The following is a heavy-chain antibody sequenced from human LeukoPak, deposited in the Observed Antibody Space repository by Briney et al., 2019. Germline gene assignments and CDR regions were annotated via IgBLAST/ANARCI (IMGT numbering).Heavy chain of an antibody. J-gene: IGHJ4*02. CDR3: ARGSGNFDY. CDR1: GFTFSTYW. CDR2: IKFDGSEK. D-gene: IGHD3-3*01. Sequence: GGSLRLSCAASGFTFSTYWMNWVRQAPGKGLEWVANIKFDGSEKYYVDSVKGRFTISRDNTKNSLYLQMNSLRGEDTAMYYCARGSGNFDYWGQGTLVTVSS. V-gene: IGHV3-7*01.